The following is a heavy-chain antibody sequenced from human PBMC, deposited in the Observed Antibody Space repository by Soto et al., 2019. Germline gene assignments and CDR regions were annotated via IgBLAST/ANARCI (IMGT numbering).Heavy chain of an antibody. Sequence: SETLSLTCTVSGGSISSGGYYWTWIRQHPGKGLEWIGYIYYSGNTHYNPSLKSRVTISVGTSQNQFSLKLSSVTAADTAVYYCARGATNRGWPDWFDPWGQGTLVTVYS. D-gene: IGHD6-19*01. CDR1: GGSISSGGYY. CDR2: IYYSGNT. J-gene: IGHJ5*02. V-gene: IGHV4-31*03. CDR3: ARGATNRGWPDWFDP.